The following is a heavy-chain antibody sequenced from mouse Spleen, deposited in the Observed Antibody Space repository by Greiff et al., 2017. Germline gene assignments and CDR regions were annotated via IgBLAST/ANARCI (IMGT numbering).Heavy chain of an antibody. J-gene: IGHJ2*01. CDR3: ARETCYAGTDYFDY. CDR1: GYAFSSSW. Sequence: QVQLKESGPELVKPGASVKISCKASGYAFSSSWMNWVKQRPGKGLEWIGRIYPGDGDTNYNGKFKGKATLTADKSSSTAYMQLSSLTSEDSAVYFCARETCYAGTDYFDYWGQGTTLTVSS. V-gene: IGHV1-82*01. CDR2: IYPGDGDT. D-gene: IGHD1-1*01.